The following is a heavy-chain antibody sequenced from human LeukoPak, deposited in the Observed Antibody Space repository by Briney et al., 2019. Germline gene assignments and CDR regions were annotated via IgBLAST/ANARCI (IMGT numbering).Heavy chain of an antibody. Sequence: GGSLRLSCAASGFTFSSYAMSWVRQAPGKGLEWVSAISGSGGSTYYADSVKGRFTISRDNSKNTLYLQMNSLRAEDTAVYYCARLPGPPSDYYYYGMDVWGQGTTITVSS. CDR3: ARLPGPPSDYYYYGMDV. J-gene: IGHJ6*02. CDR1: GFTFSSYA. CDR2: ISGSGGST. V-gene: IGHV3-23*01. D-gene: IGHD2-21*01.